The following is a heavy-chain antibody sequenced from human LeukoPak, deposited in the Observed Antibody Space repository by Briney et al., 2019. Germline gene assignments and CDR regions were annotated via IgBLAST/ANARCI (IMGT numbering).Heavy chain of an antibody. J-gene: IGHJ3*02. V-gene: IGHV3-48*01. CDR3: ARDFHYCSGGSCSWDDAFDI. CDR1: GFTFSDYS. CDR2: ISSSSSTM. D-gene: IGHD2-15*01. Sequence: GGSLRLSCAASGFTFSDYSMNWVRQAPGKGLEGVSYISSSSSTMFYADSVKGRFTISRDNAKNSLYLQMNSLSAEDTAVYYCARDFHYCSGGSCSWDDAFDIWGQGTMVTVSS.